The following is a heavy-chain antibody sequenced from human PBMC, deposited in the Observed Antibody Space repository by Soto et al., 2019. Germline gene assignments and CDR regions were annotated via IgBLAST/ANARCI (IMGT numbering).Heavy chain of an antibody. Sequence: SETLSLTCTVSGGSISSGDYYWSWIRQPQGKSLEWIGYIYYSGSTYYNTSLKSRVTISVDTSKDQFSLKLSSVTAADTAVYYCASEYGSDAFDIWGQGTMVTVSS. V-gene: IGHV4-30-4*02. CDR3: ASEYGSDAFDI. CDR2: IYYSGST. CDR1: GGSISSGDYY. D-gene: IGHD4-17*01. J-gene: IGHJ3*02.